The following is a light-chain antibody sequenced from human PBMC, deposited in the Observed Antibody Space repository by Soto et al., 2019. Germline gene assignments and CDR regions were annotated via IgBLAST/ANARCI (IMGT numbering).Light chain of an antibody. Sequence: DIQATQSPPSLSASVGDRVTITCRTSQYISNYLNWYQHKAGKAPQLLIYSASTLQIGVPSRFSGSGSGTDFTLTISSLQPEDFATYYCQQLNTYPLTFGGGTKVDIK. CDR3: QQLNTYPLT. CDR2: SAS. V-gene: IGKV1-9*01. J-gene: IGKJ4*01. CDR1: QYISNY.